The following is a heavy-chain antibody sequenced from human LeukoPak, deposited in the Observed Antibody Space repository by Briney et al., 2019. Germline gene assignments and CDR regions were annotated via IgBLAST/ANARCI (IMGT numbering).Heavy chain of an antibody. Sequence: GGSLRLSCAASGFTFSSHAMHWVRQAPGKGLEWVAVISYEASNQYYADSVRGRFTISRDNSKNTLSLQMNSLRDEDTALYYCARDYRVGCTSDDCCPIDYWGQGTLVTVSS. D-gene: IGHD2-21*02. J-gene: IGHJ4*02. CDR3: ARDYRVGCTSDDCCPIDY. CDR1: GFTFSSHA. V-gene: IGHV3-30*01. CDR2: ISYEASNQ.